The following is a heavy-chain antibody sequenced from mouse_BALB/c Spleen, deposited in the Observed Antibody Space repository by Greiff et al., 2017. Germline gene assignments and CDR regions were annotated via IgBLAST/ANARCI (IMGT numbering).Heavy chain of an antibody. Sequence: EVHLVESGGGLVQPGGSRKLSCAASGFTFSSFGMHWVRQAPEKGLEWVAYISSGSSTIYYADTVKGRFTISRDNPKNTLFLQMTSLRSEDTAMYYCARGNPGAMDYWGQGTSVTVSS. V-gene: IGHV5-17*02. CDR3: ARGNPGAMDY. D-gene: IGHD2-1*01. CDR1: GFTFSSFG. J-gene: IGHJ4*01. CDR2: ISSGSSTI.